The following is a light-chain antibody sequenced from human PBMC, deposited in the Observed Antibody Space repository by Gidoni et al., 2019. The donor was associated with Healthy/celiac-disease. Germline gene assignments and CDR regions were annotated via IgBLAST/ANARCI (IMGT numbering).Light chain of an antibody. CDR2: GAS. V-gene: IGKV3-15*01. CDR3: QQYNNWPPG. Sequence: EIVMTQSPATLSVSPGERATLSCRASQSVSSNLAWYQQKPGQAPRLLIYGASTRATGIPARFSGSGSGTEFTLTISSLRSEDFAVYYCQQYNNWPPGFXPXTKVDIK. CDR1: QSVSSN. J-gene: IGKJ3*01.